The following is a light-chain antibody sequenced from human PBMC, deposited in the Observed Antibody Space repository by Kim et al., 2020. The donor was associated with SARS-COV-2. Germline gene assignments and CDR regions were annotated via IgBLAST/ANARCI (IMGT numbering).Light chain of an antibody. CDR2: GNS. V-gene: IGLV1-40*01. CDR1: SSNIGAGYD. J-gene: IGLJ3*02. CDR3: QSFDSSLSGPV. Sequence: VTTACTGSSSNIGAGYDAHWYQQLPGTAPKLLIFGNSKRPSGVPDRISGSKSGTSASLAITGLQAEDEADYYCQSFDSSLSGPVFGGGTQLTVL.